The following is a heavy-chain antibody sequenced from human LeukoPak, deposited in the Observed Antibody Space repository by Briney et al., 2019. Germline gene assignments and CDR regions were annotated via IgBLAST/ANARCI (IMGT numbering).Heavy chain of an antibody. CDR1: GFTFADHA. CDR2: INWNNGGI. J-gene: IGHJ4*02. Sequence: KSGGSLRLSCVASGFTFADHAMHWVRRAPGQGLEWVTGINWNNGGIVYAASVRGRFTVSRDNAKNTLYLQMNRLGPEDTAFYHCARDDYDTLGYNFHYWGQGTLVTVSS. V-gene: IGHV3-9*01. CDR3: ARDDYDTLGYNFHY. D-gene: IGHD3-9*01.